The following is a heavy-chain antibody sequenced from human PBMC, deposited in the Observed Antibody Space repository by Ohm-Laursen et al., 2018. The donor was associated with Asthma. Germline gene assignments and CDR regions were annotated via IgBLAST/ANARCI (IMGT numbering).Heavy chain of an antibody. CDR1: GFTHERYA. CDR3: ARDQGRRDGYTS. J-gene: IGHJ4*02. V-gene: IGHV3-7*05. CDR2: INENGGEK. D-gene: IGHD5-24*01. Sequence: SLRLSCSASGFTHERYAMHWVRQAPGKGLEWVAHINENGGEKFYVDSVKGRVTISRGNAKNSLYLQMNSLRADDTAVYYCARDQGRRDGYTSWGQGTLVTVSS.